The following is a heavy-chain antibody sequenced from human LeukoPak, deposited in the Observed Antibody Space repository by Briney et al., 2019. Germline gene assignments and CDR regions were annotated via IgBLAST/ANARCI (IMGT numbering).Heavy chain of an antibody. Sequence: ETLSLTCAVYGGSFSGYYWSWVRQAPGKGLEWVANIKQDGSEKFYVDSVKGRFTISRDNAKNSLYLQMNSLRAEDTAVYYCARLVRSGSYPYYYYAMDVWGQGTTVTVSS. J-gene: IGHJ6*02. CDR1: GGSFSGYY. CDR3: ARLVRSGSYPYYYYAMDV. V-gene: IGHV3-7*01. D-gene: IGHD1-26*01. CDR2: IKQDGSEK.